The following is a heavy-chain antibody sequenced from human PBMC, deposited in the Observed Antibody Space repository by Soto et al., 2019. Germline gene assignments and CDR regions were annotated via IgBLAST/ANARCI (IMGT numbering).Heavy chain of an antibody. J-gene: IGHJ6*02. CDR2: IDPSDSYT. V-gene: IGHV5-10-1*01. CDR1: GYTFTTYW. CDR3: MRGFQEGNYHNGMDV. Sequence: PGESLKISCQGSGYTFTTYWISWVRQMPGKGLEWMGRIDPSDSYTNYSPSFRGHVTISADKSISTAYLQWSSLKASDTAMYYCMRGFQEGNYHNGMDVWGQGTMVTVSS.